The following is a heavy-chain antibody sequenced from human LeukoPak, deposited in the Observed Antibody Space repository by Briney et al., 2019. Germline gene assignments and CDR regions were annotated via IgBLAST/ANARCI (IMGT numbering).Heavy chain of an antibody. J-gene: IGHJ4*02. CDR3: ARIVGATGHYYFDY. D-gene: IGHD1-26*01. CDR2: IYTSGST. Sequence: KPSETLSLTRTVSGGSISSYYWSSIRQPARKGLEWIGRIYTSGSTNYNPSLKGRVTMSVDTSKNQFSLKLSSVTAADTAVYYCARIVGATGHYYFDYWGQGTLVTVSS. V-gene: IGHV4-4*07. CDR1: GGSISSYY.